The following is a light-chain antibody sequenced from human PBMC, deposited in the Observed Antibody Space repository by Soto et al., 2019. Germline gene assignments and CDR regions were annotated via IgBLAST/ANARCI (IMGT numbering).Light chain of an antibody. V-gene: IGKV3-15*01. Sequence: EIVMTQSPATLSVSPGERATLSFRASQSVSSYLACYQQKPGQTPRLLIYGPSTRSTGLPPRFSGSGSGTEFTLTISSLQSEDFAVYYCQQYNNWPLTFGGGSKVEIK. CDR3: QQYNNWPLT. CDR1: QSVSSY. CDR2: GPS. J-gene: IGKJ4*01.